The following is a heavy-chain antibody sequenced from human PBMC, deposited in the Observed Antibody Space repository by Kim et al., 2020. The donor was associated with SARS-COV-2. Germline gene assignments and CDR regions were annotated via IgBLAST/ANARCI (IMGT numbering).Heavy chain of an antibody. J-gene: IGHJ6*02. Sequence: GGSLRLSCAASGFTFSSYAMSWVRQAPGKGLEWVSAISGSGGSTYYADSVKGRFTISRDNSKNTLYLQMNSLRAEDTAVYYCAKELVVRGVQHSHGMDVWGQGTTVTVSS. CDR2: ISGSGGST. V-gene: IGHV3-23*01. CDR1: GFTFSSYA. CDR3: AKELVVRGVQHSHGMDV. D-gene: IGHD3-10*01.